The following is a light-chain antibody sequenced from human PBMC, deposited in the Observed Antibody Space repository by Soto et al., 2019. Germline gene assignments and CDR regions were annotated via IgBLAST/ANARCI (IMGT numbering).Light chain of an antibody. Sequence: EIVTTQSPATLSVSPGERATLSCRASQSVSSDLAWYQQNPGQAPRLLIHGAFSRATGIPDRFSGSGSGTDFTLTISSLQSEDFVVYYCQQYNSWPPITFGQGTRLEIK. V-gene: IGKV3D-15*01. J-gene: IGKJ5*01. CDR3: QQYNSWPPIT. CDR1: QSVSSD. CDR2: GAF.